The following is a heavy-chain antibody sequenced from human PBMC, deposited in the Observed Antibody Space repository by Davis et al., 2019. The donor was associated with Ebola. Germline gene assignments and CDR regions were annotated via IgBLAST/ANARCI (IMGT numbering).Heavy chain of an antibody. CDR2: IYWNGGST. CDR1: GFTFADYG. D-gene: IGHD3-3*01. CDR3: ARDRLEYDFWSGYHYYYYYGMDV. V-gene: IGHV3-20*04. Sequence: GGSLRLSCAASGFTFADYGMSWVRQAPGKGLEWVSGIYWNGGSTGYADSVKGRFTISRDNAKNSLYLQMNSLRAEDTALYYCARDRLEYDFWSGYHYYYYYGMDVWGQGTTVTVSS. J-gene: IGHJ6*02.